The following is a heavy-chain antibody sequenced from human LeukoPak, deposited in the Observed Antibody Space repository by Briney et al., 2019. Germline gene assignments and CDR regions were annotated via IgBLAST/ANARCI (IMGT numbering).Heavy chain of an antibody. J-gene: IGHJ3*02. V-gene: IGHV4-61*02. D-gene: IGHD2-15*01. CDR1: GGSISSGSYY. CDR2: IYTSGST. CDR3: ARDYCSGGSCYPGI. Sequence: SQTLSLTCTVSGGSISSGSYYWSWIRQPAGKGLEWIGRIYTSGSTNYNPSLKSRVTISVDTSKNQFSLKLSSVTAADTAVYYCARDYCSGGSCYPGIWGQGTMVTVSS.